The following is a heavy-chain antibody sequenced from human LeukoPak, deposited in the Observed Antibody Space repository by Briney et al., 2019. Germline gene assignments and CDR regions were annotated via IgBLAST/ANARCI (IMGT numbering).Heavy chain of an antibody. CDR2: IWDDGSNE. V-gene: IGHV3-33*01. D-gene: IGHD6-13*01. Sequence: GGSLRLSCAASGFTFSYYGMHWVRQAPGKGLEWVAFIWDDGSNEYYADSVKGRFTISRDNSKNTLYLQMNSLRAEDTAVYYCARDSRDSSSWGRHDYWGQGTLVTVSS. CDR3: ARDSRDSSSWGRHDY. CDR1: GFTFSYYG. J-gene: IGHJ4*02.